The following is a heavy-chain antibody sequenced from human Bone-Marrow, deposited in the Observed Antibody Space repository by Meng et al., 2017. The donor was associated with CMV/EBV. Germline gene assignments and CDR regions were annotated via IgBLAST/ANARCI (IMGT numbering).Heavy chain of an antibody. CDR2: ISSSSSYI. Sequence: GGSLRLSCAASGFTFSSYSMNWVRQAPGKGLEWVSSISSSSSYIYYVDSVKGRFTISRDNAKNSLYLQMNSLRAEDTAVYYCAREVVVVAATAYYYYGMDVWGQGTTVTVSS. CDR1: GFTFSSYS. V-gene: IGHV3-21*01. D-gene: IGHD2-15*01. J-gene: IGHJ6*02. CDR3: AREVVVVAATAYYYYGMDV.